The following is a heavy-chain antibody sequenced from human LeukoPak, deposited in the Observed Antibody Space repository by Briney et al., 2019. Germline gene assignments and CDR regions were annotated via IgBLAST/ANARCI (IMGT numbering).Heavy chain of an antibody. V-gene: IGHV3-33*06. CDR3: AKLYDSGGLDY. CDR1: VFTFSSYR. CDR2: IWYDGSNK. J-gene: IGHJ4*02. Sequence: PGGPLRLPCAASVFTFSSYRMHWARQAPGKGLEGVAVIWYDGSNKYYADSVKGRFTISRDNSKNTLYLQMDSLRAEDTAVYYCAKLYDSGGLDYWGQGALVTVSS. D-gene: IGHD3-22*01.